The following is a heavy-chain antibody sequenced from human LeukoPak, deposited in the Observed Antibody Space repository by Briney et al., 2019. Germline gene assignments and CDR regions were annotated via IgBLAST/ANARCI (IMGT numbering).Heavy chain of an antibody. V-gene: IGHV3-48*02. CDR1: GFTISSYS. CDR3: ARVVGLRPLGYDMDV. J-gene: IGHJ6*02. CDR2: ISTSSSTI. D-gene: IGHD1-26*01. Sequence: GGSLRLPCVASGFTISSYSMNWVRQAPGKGLEWVSYISTSSSTIFYADSVKGRFTISRDNAKNSLYLQMNSLRDEDTAVYFCARVVGLRPLGYDMDVWGQGTTVTVSS.